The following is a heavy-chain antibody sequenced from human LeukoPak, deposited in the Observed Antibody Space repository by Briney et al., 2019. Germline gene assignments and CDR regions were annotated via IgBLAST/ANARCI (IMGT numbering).Heavy chain of an antibody. D-gene: IGHD2-15*01. CDR2: INPNSGGT. CDR3: ARGNVVVVAATPRWFDP. CDR1: GYTFTGYY. J-gene: IGHJ5*02. V-gene: IGHV1-2*02. Sequence: ASVKVSCKASGYTFTGYYMHWVRQAPGQGLEWMGWINPNSGGTNYAQKFQGRVTMTRDTSISTAYMELSRLRSDDTAVYYWARGNVVVVAATPRWFDPWGQGTLVTVSS.